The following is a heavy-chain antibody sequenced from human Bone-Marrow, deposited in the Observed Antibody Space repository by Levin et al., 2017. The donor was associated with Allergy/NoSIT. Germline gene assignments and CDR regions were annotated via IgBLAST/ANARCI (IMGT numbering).Heavy chain of an antibody. CDR2: ITTSGAAT. Sequence: LSLTCAASGFTFSKYVMSWVRQAPGRGLECVATITTSGAATYYGDSVRGRFTITRDNSKSTLFLQMKGLIAEDSAVYFCAKVWEAAEDVDYWGQGTLVTVSS. D-gene: IGHD1-26*01. CDR1: GFTFSKYV. J-gene: IGHJ4*02. CDR3: AKVWEAAEDVDY. V-gene: IGHV3-23*01.